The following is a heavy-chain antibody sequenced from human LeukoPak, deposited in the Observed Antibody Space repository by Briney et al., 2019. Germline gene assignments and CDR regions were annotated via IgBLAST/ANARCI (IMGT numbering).Heavy chain of an antibody. D-gene: IGHD2-2*01. CDR1: GGSISSGDYY. Sequence: SETLSLTCTVSGGSISSGDYYWSWIRQPPGKGLEWIGYIYYSGSTYYNPSLKSRVTISVDTSKNQFSLKLSSVTAADTAVYYCARDYRTSSTSAKGYWGQGTLVTVSS. CDR3: ARDYRTSSTSAKGY. V-gene: IGHV4-30-4*08. CDR2: IYYSGST. J-gene: IGHJ4*02.